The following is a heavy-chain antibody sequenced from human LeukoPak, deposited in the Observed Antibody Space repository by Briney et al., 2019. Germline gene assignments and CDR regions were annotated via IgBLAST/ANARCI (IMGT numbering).Heavy chain of an antibody. Sequence: GESLRISCQGSGFSFTRSWISWVRQVPGKGLEWMGRIDPIDSYTNYGPSFQGHVTISSDKSISTAYLQWTSLKASDTAIYYCARHGYCSGDSCYSASYFSYYGMDVWGQGTSVTVSS. D-gene: IGHD2-15*01. J-gene: IGHJ6*02. CDR1: GFSFTRSW. CDR2: IDPIDSYT. V-gene: IGHV5-10-1*01. CDR3: ARHGYCSGDSCYSASYFSYYGMDV.